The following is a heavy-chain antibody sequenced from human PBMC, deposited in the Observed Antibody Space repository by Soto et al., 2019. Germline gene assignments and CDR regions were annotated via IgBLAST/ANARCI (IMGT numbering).Heavy chain of an antibody. CDR2: ISGSGGST. Sequence: GGSLRLSCAASGFTFSSYAMSWVRQAPGKGLEWVSAISGSGGSTYYADSVKGRFTISRDNSKNTLYLQMNSLRAEDTAVYYCAKDRRDRVATISGGFYYFDYWGQGTLVTVSS. J-gene: IGHJ4*02. V-gene: IGHV3-23*01. CDR1: GFTFSSYA. D-gene: IGHD5-12*01. CDR3: AKDRRDRVATISGGFYYFDY.